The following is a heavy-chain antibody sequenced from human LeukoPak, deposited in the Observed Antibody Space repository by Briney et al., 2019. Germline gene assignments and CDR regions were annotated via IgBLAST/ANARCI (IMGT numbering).Heavy chain of an antibody. V-gene: IGHV3-30*02. CDR1: GFTFSSYG. CDR3: AKGGVTSSYFDY. CDR2: IRYDGSNK. Sequence: GGALRLSCAASGFTFSSYGMHWVRQAPGKGLEWVAFIRYDGSNKYYADSVKGRFTISGDNSKNTLYLQMNSLGAEDTAVYYCAKGGVTSSYFDYWGQGTLVTVSS. D-gene: IGHD4-23*01. J-gene: IGHJ4*02.